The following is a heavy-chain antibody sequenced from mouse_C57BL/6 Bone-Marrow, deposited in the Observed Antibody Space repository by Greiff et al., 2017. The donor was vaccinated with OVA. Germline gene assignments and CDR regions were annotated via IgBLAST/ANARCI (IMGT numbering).Heavy chain of an antibody. D-gene: IGHD1-1*01. V-gene: IGHV1-20*01. CDR2: INPYNGDT. CDR1: GYSFTGYF. CDR3: AREGDYYSYYFDY. Sequence: VQLQQSGPELVKPGDSVKISCKASGYSFTGYFMNWVMQSHGKSLEWIGRINPYNGDTFYNQKFKGKATLTGDKSSSTAHMELRSLTSEDSAVYYCAREGDYYSYYFDYWGQGTTLTVSS. J-gene: IGHJ2*01.